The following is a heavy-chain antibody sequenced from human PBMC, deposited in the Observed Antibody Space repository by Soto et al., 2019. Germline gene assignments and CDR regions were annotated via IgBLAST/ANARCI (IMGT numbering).Heavy chain of an antibody. CDR3: ASAKYYGSGSYYHDYYYGMDV. D-gene: IGHD3-10*01. Sequence: QVQLVQSGAEVKKPGSSVKVSCKASGGTFSSYAISSVRQAPGQGLEWMGGIIPIFGTANYAQKFQGRVTITADESTSTAYMELSSLRSEDTAVYYCASAKYYGSGSYYHDYYYGMDVWGQGTTVTVSS. J-gene: IGHJ6*02. CDR1: GGTFSSYA. V-gene: IGHV1-69*12. CDR2: IIPIFGTA.